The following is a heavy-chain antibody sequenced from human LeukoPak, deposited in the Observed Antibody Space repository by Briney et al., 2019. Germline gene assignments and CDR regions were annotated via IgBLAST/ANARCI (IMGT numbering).Heavy chain of an antibody. Sequence: SGGSLRLSCAASGFTFSSYAMHWVRQAPGKGLEYVSAISSNGGSTYYANSVKRRFTISRDNSKNTLYLQMGSLRAEDMAVYYCARAMIGRGYSSSWTPNDAFDIWGQGTMVTVSS. V-gene: IGHV3-64*01. D-gene: IGHD6-13*01. J-gene: IGHJ3*02. CDR1: GFTFSSYA. CDR3: ARAMIGRGYSSSWTPNDAFDI. CDR2: ISSNGGST.